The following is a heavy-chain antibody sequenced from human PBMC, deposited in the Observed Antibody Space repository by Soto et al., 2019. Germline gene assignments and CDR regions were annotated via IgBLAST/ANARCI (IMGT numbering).Heavy chain of an antibody. Sequence: GGSLRLSCAASGFTFSSYSMNWVRQAPGKGLEWVSYICISSSTIYYADSVKVRFTISRDNAKNSLYLQMNCLRDEDTAVYYCGRCQPGGGSGSYDKRDYYYYYMDVWGKGTTVTVSS. D-gene: IGHD3-10*01. CDR1: GFTFSSYS. V-gene: IGHV3-48*02. J-gene: IGHJ6*03. CDR3: GRCQPGGGSGSYDKRDYYYYYMDV. CDR2: ICISSSTI.